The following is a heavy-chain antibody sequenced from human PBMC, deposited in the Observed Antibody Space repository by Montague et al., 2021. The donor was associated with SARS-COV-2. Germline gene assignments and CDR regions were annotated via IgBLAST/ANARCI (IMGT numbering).Heavy chain of an antibody. Sequence: SEILSLTCTVSAGSINSHYWSWIRQTPGKELEWIAYVYFSGTASYNPSLKSRVTISVDTSRNQFSLQLTSVTAADTAVYYCARRPSSGWSFDYWGQGAQVSVSS. CDR1: AGSINSHY. CDR3: ARRPSSGWSFDY. J-gene: IGHJ4*02. V-gene: IGHV4-59*08. D-gene: IGHD6-19*01. CDR2: VYFSGTA.